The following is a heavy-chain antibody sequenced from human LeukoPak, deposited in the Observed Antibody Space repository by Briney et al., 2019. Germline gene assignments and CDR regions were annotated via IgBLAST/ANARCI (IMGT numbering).Heavy chain of an antibody. V-gene: IGHV3-21*01. D-gene: IGHD4-17*01. J-gene: IGHJ3*02. CDR3: ARSYGDYALGAFDI. CDR1: GFTFSSYS. CDR2: ISSSSSYI. Sequence: PGGSLRLSCAASGFTFSSYSMNWVRQAAGKGLEWVSAISSSSSYIYYADSVKGRFTISRDNAKNSLYLQMNSLRAEDTAVYYCARSYGDYALGAFDIWGQGTMVTVSS.